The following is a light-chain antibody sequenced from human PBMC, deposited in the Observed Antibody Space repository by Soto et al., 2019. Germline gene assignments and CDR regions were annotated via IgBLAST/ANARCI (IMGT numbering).Light chain of an antibody. Sequence: EIVMTPSPATLSVPPVGRATLSCMASQSISGTLAWYQQKPGQAPRLLIYGASTRATSFPARFSGSGSGTEFTLTISSLQSEDFAVYYCQKYNNWPPLFGQGARLEIK. V-gene: IGKV3-15*01. J-gene: IGKJ5*01. CDR1: QSISGT. CDR3: QKYNNWPPL. CDR2: GAS.